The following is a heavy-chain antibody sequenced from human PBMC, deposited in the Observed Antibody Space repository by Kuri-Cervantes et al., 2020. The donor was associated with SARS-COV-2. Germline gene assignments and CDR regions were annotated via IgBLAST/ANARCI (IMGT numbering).Heavy chain of an antibody. CDR3: ARQGTTYLDS. V-gene: IGHV1-18*01. CDR2: ISTYNGNA. J-gene: IGHJ4*02. D-gene: IGHD1-14*01. CDR1: GYTFSSHG. Sequence: ASVKVSCKASGYTFSSHGFTWVRQVPGQGLEWVGYISTYNGNANYAQNFQGRVTMTTDTPTKTGHMELRSLQPDDTAIYYCARQGTTYLDSWGQGTLVTVSS.